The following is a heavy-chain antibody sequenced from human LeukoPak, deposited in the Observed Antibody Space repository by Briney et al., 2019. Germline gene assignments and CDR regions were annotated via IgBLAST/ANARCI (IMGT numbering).Heavy chain of an antibody. V-gene: IGHV4-39*07. D-gene: IGHD4-17*01. CDR3: ARNSIGTVTDPRDAFDI. CDR2: IYYSGST. J-gene: IGHJ3*02. CDR1: GGSISSSSYY. Sequence: SETLSLTCTVSGGSISSSSYYWGWIRQPPGKGLEWIGSIYYSGSTYYNPSLKSRVTISVDTSKNQFSLKLSSVTAADTAVYYCARNSIGTVTDPRDAFDIWGQGTMVTVSS.